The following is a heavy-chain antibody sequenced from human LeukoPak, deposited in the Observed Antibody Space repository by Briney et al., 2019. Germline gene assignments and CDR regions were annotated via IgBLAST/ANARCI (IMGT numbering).Heavy chain of an antibody. Sequence: SETLSLTCAVYGGSFSGYYWSWIRQPPGKGLEWIGEINHSGSTSYNPSLKSRVTISVDTSRNQFSLKLSSVTAADTAVYYCARASMSSYDYVWGSYRSGYYFDYWGQGTLVSVSS. J-gene: IGHJ4*02. CDR3: ARASMSSYDYVWGSYRSGYYFDY. D-gene: IGHD3-16*02. CDR2: INHSGST. V-gene: IGHV4-34*01. CDR1: GGSFSGYY.